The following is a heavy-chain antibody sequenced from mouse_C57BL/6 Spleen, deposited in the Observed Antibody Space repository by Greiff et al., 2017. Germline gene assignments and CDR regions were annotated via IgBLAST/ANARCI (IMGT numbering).Heavy chain of an antibody. J-gene: IGHJ2*01. CDR2: ISYDGSN. Sequence: VQLQQSGPGLVKPSQSLSLTCSVTGYSITSGYYWNWIRQFPGNKLEWMGYISYDGSNNYNPSLKNRISITRDTSKNQFFLKLNSVTTEDTATYYCAREGNGKGDYWGQGTTLTVSS. CDR3: AREGNGKGDY. D-gene: IGHD2-1*01. CDR1: GYSITSGYY. V-gene: IGHV3-6*01.